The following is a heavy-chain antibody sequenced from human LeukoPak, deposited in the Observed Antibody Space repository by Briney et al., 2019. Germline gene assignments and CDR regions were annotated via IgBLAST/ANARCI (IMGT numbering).Heavy chain of an antibody. CDR1: GFTFSSHG. D-gene: IGHD3-16*01. Sequence: GRSLRLSCAAAGFTFSSHGMHWVRQAPGKGLEWVAVIWYDGSDKYYADSVKGRFTIPRDNSKNTLYLQMTSLRADDTAVYYCARDRVLHYFDYWGQGVLVTVSS. CDR2: IWYDGSDK. V-gene: IGHV3-33*01. CDR3: ARDRVLHYFDY. J-gene: IGHJ4*02.